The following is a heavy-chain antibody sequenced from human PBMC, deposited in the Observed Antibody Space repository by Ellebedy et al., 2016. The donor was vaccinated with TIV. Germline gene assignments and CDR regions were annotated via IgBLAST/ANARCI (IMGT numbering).Heavy chain of an antibody. CDR2: ISDSGNS. CDR1: GVSVSGGSDY. J-gene: IGHJ6*02. V-gene: IGHV4-61*01. CDR3: TRDRVLYVSSGYYSYGMDV. Sequence: SETLSLTCSVSGVSVSGGSDYWSWVRQPPGQGLEWIGYISDSGNSNYNPSLKSRVTISLDSSKNQFSLKLSSVTAADTAVYYCTRDRVLYVSSGYYSYGMDVWGQGTTVIVSS. D-gene: IGHD3-22*01.